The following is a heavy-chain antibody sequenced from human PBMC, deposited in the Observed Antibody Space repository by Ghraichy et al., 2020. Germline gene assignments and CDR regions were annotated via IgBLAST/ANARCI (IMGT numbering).Heavy chain of an antibody. D-gene: IGHD5-12*01. V-gene: IGHV2-5*02. CDR2: IYWDDDK. CDR3: ALHLRVPQVVSEYNFFDP. J-gene: IGHJ5*02. Sequence: SGPTLVKPTETLTLTCTLSGVPVISSGVGVGWIRQPPGEAPEWLALIYWDDDKRYNPTLKNRLTITKDTSKSQVILTLTNMAPVDTATYFCALHLRVPQVVSEYNFFDPWGQGILVTVSA. CDR1: GVPVISSGVG.